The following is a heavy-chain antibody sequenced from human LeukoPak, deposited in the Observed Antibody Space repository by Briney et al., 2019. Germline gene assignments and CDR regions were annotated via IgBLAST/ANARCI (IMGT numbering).Heavy chain of an antibody. V-gene: IGHV1-18*01. J-gene: IGHJ6*02. CDR2: ISAYNGNT. Sequence: ASVKVSCKASGYTFTSYGISWVRQAPGQGLEWMGWISAYNGNTNYAQELQGRVTMTTDTSTSTAYMELRSLRSDDTAVYYCARDKGYGDYLGLYYGMDVWGQGTTVTVSS. D-gene: IGHD4-17*01. CDR1: GYTFTSYG. CDR3: ARDKGYGDYLGLYYGMDV.